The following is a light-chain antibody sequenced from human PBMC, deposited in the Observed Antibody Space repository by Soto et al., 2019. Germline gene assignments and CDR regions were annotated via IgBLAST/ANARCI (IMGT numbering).Light chain of an antibody. Sequence: EEATNQSPATMSVSPGERATLSCRASQNVGGDLAWYQQKPGQAPRLLIYRTSTRANGTPVRFSGSGSGTEFTLTISSLQSEDFAVYYCQEYNGRSSFGQGTKVEMK. CDR3: QEYNGRSS. V-gene: IGKV3-15*01. CDR1: QNVGGD. CDR2: RTS. J-gene: IGKJ1*01.